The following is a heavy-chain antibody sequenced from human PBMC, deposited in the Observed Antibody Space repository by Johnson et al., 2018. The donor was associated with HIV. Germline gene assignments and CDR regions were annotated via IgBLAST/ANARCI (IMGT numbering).Heavy chain of an antibody. D-gene: IGHD1-26*01. CDR2: IKQDGSEK. V-gene: IGHV3-7*04. Sequence: VQLVESGGGLAQPGGSLRLSCAASGFSFSSYWMSWVRQAPGNGLEWVANIKQDGSEKYYVDSVKGRFTLSRDNAKNSLYLKMISLRAENTAVYYCARDLSGNYRSDALEIWGKGTMVTVSS. CDR3: ARDLSGNYRSDALEI. J-gene: IGHJ3*02. CDR1: GFSFSSYW.